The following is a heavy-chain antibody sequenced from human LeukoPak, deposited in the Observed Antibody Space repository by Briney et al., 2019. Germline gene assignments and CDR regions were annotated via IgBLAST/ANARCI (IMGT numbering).Heavy chain of an antibody. CDR2: ISGSGGST. CDR3: ANGDYYDSSGYYPFDY. Sequence: PGGSLRLSCAASGFTFSSYAMSWVRQAPGKGLEWVSAISGSGGSTYYADSVKGRFTISRDNSKNTLYLQMNSLRAEDTAVYYCANGDYYDSSGYYPFDYWGQGILVTVSS. V-gene: IGHV3-23*01. CDR1: GFTFSSYA. J-gene: IGHJ4*02. D-gene: IGHD3-22*01.